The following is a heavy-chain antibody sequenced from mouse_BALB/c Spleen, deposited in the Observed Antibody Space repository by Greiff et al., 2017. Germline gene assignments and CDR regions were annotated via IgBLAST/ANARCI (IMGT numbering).Heavy chain of an antibody. V-gene: IGHV1-80*01. Sequence: QVQLQQSGAELVRPGSSVKISCKASGYAFSSYWMNWVKQRPGQGLEWIGQIYPGDGATNYNGKFKGKATLTADKSSSTAYMQLSSLTSEASAVYFCARWYYGSSGGMDYWGQGTSVTVSS. CDR2: IYPGDGAT. J-gene: IGHJ4*01. CDR3: ARWYYGSSGGMDY. D-gene: IGHD1-1*01. CDR1: GYAFSSYW.